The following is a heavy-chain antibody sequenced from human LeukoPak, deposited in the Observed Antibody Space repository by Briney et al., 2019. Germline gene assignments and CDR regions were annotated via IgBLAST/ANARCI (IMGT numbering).Heavy chain of an antibody. V-gene: IGHV1-18*01. D-gene: IGHD3-10*01. CDR2: ISAYNGNT. CDR1: GYTFTSYG. Sequence: ASVKVSCKASGYTFTSYGISWVRQAPGQGLEWMGWISAYNGNTNYAQKLQGRDTMTTDTSTSTAYMELRSLRSDDTAVYYCARDLFGSGKGYYYGMDVWGQGTTVTVSS. CDR3: ARDLFGSGKGYYYGMDV. J-gene: IGHJ6*02.